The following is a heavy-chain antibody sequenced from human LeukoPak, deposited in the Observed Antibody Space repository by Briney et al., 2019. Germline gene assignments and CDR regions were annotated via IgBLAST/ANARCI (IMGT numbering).Heavy chain of an antibody. Sequence: PGGSLRLSCAASGFTVSSNYMSWVRQAPGKGLEWVSVIYSGGSTYYADSVKGRFTISRENSKNTLYLQMSSLRAEDTAVYYCARGYGPEYFQHWGQGTLVTVSS. D-gene: IGHD5-18*01. CDR3: ARGYGPEYFQH. J-gene: IGHJ1*01. CDR1: GFTVSSNY. V-gene: IGHV3-53*01. CDR2: IYSGGST.